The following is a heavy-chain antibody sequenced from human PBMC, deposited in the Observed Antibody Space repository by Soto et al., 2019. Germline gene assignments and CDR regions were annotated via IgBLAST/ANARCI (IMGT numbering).Heavy chain of an antibody. CDR1: GCTFSIYA. CDR3: AREGGSYNYYYYGMDV. J-gene: IGHJ6*02. CDR2: INSNGGTT. Sequence: PGGSLRLSCSASGCTFSIYAMHWVRQAPGKGLEYVSTINSNGGTTYYGNSVKDRFTISRDNSKNTLYLQMGSLRADDMAVYFCAREGGSYNYYYYGMDVWGQGTTVTVSS. V-gene: IGHV3-64*01. D-gene: IGHD1-26*01.